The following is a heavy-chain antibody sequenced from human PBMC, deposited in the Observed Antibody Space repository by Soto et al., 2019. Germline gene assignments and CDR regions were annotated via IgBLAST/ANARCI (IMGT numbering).Heavy chain of an antibody. CDR3: ARYGDFSY. J-gene: IGHJ4*02. CDR1: GFKFGNYW. D-gene: IGHD3-10*01. CDR2: INQNASER. Sequence: GGSLRLSCAASGFKFGNYWMSWIRQAPGKGLEWVANINQNASERYYVDPVKGRFTISRDNVENSLSLQMDSLRVDDTAVYYCARYGDFSYCGRGTQVTVSS. V-gene: IGHV3-7*03.